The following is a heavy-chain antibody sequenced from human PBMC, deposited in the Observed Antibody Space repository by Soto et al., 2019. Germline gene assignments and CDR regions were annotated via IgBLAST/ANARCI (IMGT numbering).Heavy chain of an antibody. J-gene: IGHJ6*04. CDR1: GFAFSGYG. Sequence: HPGGSLRLSCAASGFAFSGYGMHWVRQAPGKGLEWVAFIWVGGSDALYSDSVKGRFSITRDNSKNTLFLQLNSLRGDDTAVYYCARERYCRGGGCSGGMDAWGEGTTAPVSP. V-gene: IGHV3-33*01. D-gene: IGHD2-15*01. CDR2: IWVGGSDA. CDR3: ARERYCRGGGCSGGMDA.